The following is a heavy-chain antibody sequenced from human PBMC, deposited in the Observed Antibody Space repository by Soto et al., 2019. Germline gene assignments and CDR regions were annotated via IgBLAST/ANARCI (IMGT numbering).Heavy chain of an antibody. CDR3: ARDNEQQPCMDV. CDR1: GFTFSSYG. J-gene: IGHJ6*02. D-gene: IGHD6-13*01. Sequence: QVQLVESGGGVVQPGRSLRLSCAASGFTFSSYGMHWVRQAPGKGLEWVAVIWYDGSNKYYADSVKGRFTISRDNSKNTLYLQMNSLRAEDTAVYYCARDNEQQPCMDVWGQGTTVTVSS. CDR2: IWYDGSNK. V-gene: IGHV3-33*01.